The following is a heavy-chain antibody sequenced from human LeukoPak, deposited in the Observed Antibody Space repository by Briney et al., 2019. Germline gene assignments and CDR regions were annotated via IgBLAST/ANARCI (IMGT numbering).Heavy chain of an antibody. CDR1: GGSFSGYY. D-gene: IGHD3-10*01. CDR2: INHSGST. Sequence: SETLSLTCAVYGGSFSGYYWSWIRQPPGKGLEWIGEINHSGSTNYNPFLKSRVTMSVDTSKNQFSLKLSSVTAADTAVYYCATDGMVRGLDAWFDSWGQGTLVTVSS. CDR3: ATDGMVRGLDAWFDS. V-gene: IGHV4-34*01. J-gene: IGHJ5*01.